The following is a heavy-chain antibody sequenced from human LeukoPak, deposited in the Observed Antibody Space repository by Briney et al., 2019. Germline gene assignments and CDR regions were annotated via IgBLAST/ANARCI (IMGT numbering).Heavy chain of an antibody. D-gene: IGHD2-15*01. CDR3: ARDWAYCSGGSCYSPVASDI. Sequence: SETLSLTCTVSGGPISSYYWSWIRQPAGKGLEWIGRIYTSGSTNYNPSLKSRVTMSVDTSKNQFSLKLSSVTAADTAVYYCARDWAYCSGGSCYSPVASDIWGQGTMVTVSS. CDR1: GGPISSYY. V-gene: IGHV4-4*07. CDR2: IYTSGST. J-gene: IGHJ3*02.